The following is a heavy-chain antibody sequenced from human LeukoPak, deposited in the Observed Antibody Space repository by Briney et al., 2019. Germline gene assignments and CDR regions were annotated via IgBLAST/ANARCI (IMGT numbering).Heavy chain of an antibody. CDR1: GGTFSSYA. V-gene: IGHV1-69*04. CDR3: ARSPIVVVVAAPSSSAFDI. CDR2: IIPILGIA. Sequence: SVKVSCKASGGTFSSYAISWVRQAPGQGLGWMGRIIPILGIANYAQKFQGRVRITADKSTSTAYMELRSLRSEDTAVYYCARSPIVVVVAAPSSSAFDIWGQGTMVTVSS. J-gene: IGHJ3*02. D-gene: IGHD2-15*01.